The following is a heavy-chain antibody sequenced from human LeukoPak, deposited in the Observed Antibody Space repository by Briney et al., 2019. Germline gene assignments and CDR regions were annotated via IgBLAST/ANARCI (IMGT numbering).Heavy chain of an antibody. CDR1: GFTFSSYG. D-gene: IGHD4-23*01. V-gene: IGHV3-23*01. CDR2: TSGSGSSP. CDR3: AKTTGGNAYDYINY. Sequence: GGSLRLSCAASGFTFSSYGMNWVRQAPGKGLEWVSATSGSGSSPNYSDSVKGRFTISRDNSKNTLYLQMNSLRAEDTAVYYCAKTTGGNAYDYINYWGQGTLVTVSS. J-gene: IGHJ4*02.